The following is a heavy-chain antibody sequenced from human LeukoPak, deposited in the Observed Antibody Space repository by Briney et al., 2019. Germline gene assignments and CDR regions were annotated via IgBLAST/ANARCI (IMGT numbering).Heavy chain of an antibody. Sequence: GGSLRLSCAASGFTFSSYEMNWVRQAPGKGLEWVPYISSSGSTIYYADSVKGRFTISRDNAKNSLSLQMNSLKAEDTAVYYCARDHDWDYMDVWGKGTTVTVSS. CDR3: ARDHDWDYMDV. V-gene: IGHV3-48*03. J-gene: IGHJ6*03. D-gene: IGHD3-9*01. CDR2: ISSSGSTI. CDR1: GFTFSSYE.